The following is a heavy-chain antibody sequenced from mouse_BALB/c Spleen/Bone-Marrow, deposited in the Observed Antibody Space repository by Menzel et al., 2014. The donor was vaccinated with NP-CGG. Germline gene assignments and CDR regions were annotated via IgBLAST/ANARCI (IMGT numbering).Heavy chain of an antibody. V-gene: IGHV1S81*02. Sequence: HVHVKQSGAELVKPGASVRLSCKASGHSFTSYWIHWVKQRPGQGLEWIGEINPSNGRNNYNEKFKNKATLTVDRSSSTAYMQLSSPPSDNSAVYFCARYGRTAWYAYWGQGTLVNLSA. D-gene: IGHD2-10*02. J-gene: IGHJ3*01. CDR1: GHSFTSYW. CDR2: INPSNGRN. CDR3: ARYGRTAWYAY.